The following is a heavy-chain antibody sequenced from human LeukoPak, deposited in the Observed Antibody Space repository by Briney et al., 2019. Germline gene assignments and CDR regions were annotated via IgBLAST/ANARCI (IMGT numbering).Heavy chain of an antibody. J-gene: IGHJ4*02. CDR2: ISSSSTI. CDR3: ARDEYGAAAGMLDY. D-gene: IGHD6-13*01. V-gene: IGHV3-48*04. CDR1: GFTFSSYS. Sequence: PGGSLRLSCAASGFTFSSYSMNWVRQAPGKGLEWVSYISSSSTIYYADSVKGRFTISRDNAKNSLYLQMNSLRAEDTAVYYCARDEYGAAAGMLDYWGQGTLVTVSS.